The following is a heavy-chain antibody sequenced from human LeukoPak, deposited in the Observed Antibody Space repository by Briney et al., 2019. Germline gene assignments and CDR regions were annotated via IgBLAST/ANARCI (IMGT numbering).Heavy chain of an antibody. CDR2: IYYNGST. V-gene: IGHV4-59*01. CDR1: GGSISSYY. J-gene: IGHJ5*02. CDR3: ARNHGSGRGEWFDP. D-gene: IGHD3-10*01. Sequence: SETLSLTCTVSGGSISSYYWSWIRQPPGKGLECIGYIYYNGSTKYNPSLKSRVTISVDTSKNQFSLKMSSVTAADTAVYYCARNHGSGRGEWFDPWGQGTLVTVSS.